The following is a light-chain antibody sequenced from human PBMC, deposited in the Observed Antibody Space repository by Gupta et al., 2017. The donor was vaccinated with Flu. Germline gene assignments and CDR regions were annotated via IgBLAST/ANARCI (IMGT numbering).Light chain of an antibody. J-gene: IGLJ2*01. Sequence: SALTHPSSMSGSPGPSVTISCPGTSSDVGPYNLVSLYQQHPGKARNLLIYDVSEWPAGVPGRFAGSKSGKAASLTISGRQAEDEADYFGCSYAGSCSVIFGGGTKLTVL. CDR3: CSYAGSCSVI. CDR2: DVS. V-gene: IGLV2-11*01. CDR1: SSDVGPYNL.